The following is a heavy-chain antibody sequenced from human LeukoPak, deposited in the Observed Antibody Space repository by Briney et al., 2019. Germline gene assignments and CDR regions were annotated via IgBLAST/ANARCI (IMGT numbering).Heavy chain of an antibody. CDR1: GCTFTNFG. Sequence: ASVKVSCKASGCTFTNFGISWVRQAPGQELEWMGWISAYNGNTNYAQRLQGRVTMTTDTSTSTAYMELRSLRSDDTAVYYCARDRDYGDYNTQDLFVYWGQGTLVTVSS. J-gene: IGHJ4*02. CDR3: ARDRDYGDYNTQDLFVY. D-gene: IGHD4-17*01. CDR2: ISAYNGNT. V-gene: IGHV1-18*01.